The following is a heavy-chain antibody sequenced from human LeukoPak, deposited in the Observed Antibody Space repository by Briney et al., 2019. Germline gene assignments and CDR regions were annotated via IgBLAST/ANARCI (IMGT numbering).Heavy chain of an antibody. CDR2: ISAYNGNT. CDR3: AKLIAAAYFDY. D-gene: IGHD6-13*01. Sequence: ASVTVSCKASGYSFTSYCISWVRQAPGQGLEWMGWISAYNGNTNYAQKLQGRVTMTTDTSTSTAYMELRSLRSDDTAVYYCAKLIAAAYFDYWGQGTLVTVSS. V-gene: IGHV1-18*01. J-gene: IGHJ4*02. CDR1: GYSFTSYC.